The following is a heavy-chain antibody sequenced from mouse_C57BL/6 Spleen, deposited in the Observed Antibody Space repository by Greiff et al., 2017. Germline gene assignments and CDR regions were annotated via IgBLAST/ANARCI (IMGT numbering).Heavy chain of an antibody. CDR1: GFTFSSYA. CDR2: ISDGGSYT. CDR3: AREAYYDYDGGFDY. Sequence: EVKLVESGGGLVKPGGSLKLSCAASGFTFSSYAMSWVRQTPEKRLGWVATISDGGSYTYYPDNVKGRFTISRDNAKNNLYLQMSHLKSEDTAMYYCAREAYYDYDGGFDYWGQGTTLTVSS. V-gene: IGHV5-4*01. J-gene: IGHJ2*01. D-gene: IGHD2-4*01.